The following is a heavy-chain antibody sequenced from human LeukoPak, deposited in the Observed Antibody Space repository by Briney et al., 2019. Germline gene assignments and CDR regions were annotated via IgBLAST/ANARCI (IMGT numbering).Heavy chain of an antibody. V-gene: IGHV3-48*01. CDR2: ISSSSSTI. CDR1: GFTFRSYS. CDR3: ATYCSSTSCYTASDY. D-gene: IGHD2-2*02. Sequence: GGSLRLSCAASGFTFRSYSMNWVRQAPGKGLEWVSYISSSSSTIYYADSVKGRFTISRDNAKNSLYLQMNSLRAEDTAVYYCATYCSSTSCYTASDYWGQGTLVTVSS. J-gene: IGHJ4*02.